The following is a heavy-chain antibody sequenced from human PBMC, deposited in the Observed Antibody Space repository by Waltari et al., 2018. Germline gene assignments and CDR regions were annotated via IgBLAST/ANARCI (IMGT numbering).Heavy chain of an antibody. Sequence: QVLLVDSGGGVVQPGRSLRLSCAASGVNLLISGLPWVRQAPGKGPEWVAVISYEGSTKYYADSVKGRFTISRDNSMHTLDLQMNNLRHEDTGVYYCAKVARVAGYYYTGMDVWGQGTTVTVSS. CDR2: ISYEGSTK. V-gene: IGHV3-30*18. D-gene: IGHD6-19*01. CDR1: GVNLLISG. CDR3: AKVARVAGYYYTGMDV. J-gene: IGHJ6*02.